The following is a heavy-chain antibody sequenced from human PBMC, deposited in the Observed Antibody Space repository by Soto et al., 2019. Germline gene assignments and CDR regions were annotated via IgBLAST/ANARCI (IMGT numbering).Heavy chain of an antibody. V-gene: IGHV4-4*07. CDR1: GGSISSYY. CDR2: IYTSGST. CDR3: ARGKGIAAAGPWWFDP. J-gene: IGHJ5*02. D-gene: IGHD6-13*01. Sequence: SETLSLTCTVSGGSISSYYWSWIRQPAGKGLEWIGRIYTSGSTNYNPPLKSRVTMSVDTSKNQFSLKLSSVTAADTAVYYCARGKGIAAAGPWWFDPWGQGTLVTVSS.